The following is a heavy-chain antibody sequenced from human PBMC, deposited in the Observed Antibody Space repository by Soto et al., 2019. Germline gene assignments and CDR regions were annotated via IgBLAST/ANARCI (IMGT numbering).Heavy chain of an antibody. V-gene: IGHV3-11*01. D-gene: IGHD3-22*01. CDR2: IDSSGDTI. CDR1: GFTFSDYS. J-gene: IGHJ4*02. CDR3: AGESYYYEGGGPSDH. Sequence: QVQLVESGGGLVKPGGSLRLSCAASGFTFSDYSMIWIRQAPGKGLEWVSYIDSSGDTIYYAASVTGRFAISRDNAQKSLFLEMDSLRAEATATYYCAGESYYYEGGGPSDHWGQGALVTVSS.